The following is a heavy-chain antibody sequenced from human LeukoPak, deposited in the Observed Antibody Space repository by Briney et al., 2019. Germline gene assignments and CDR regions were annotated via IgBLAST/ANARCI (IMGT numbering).Heavy chain of an antibody. CDR3: VKERGGSYFDY. CDR2: ISSNGGST. J-gene: IGHJ4*02. Sequence: PGGSLRLSCSASGFTFSSYAMHWVRQAPGKGLEYVSGISSNGGSTYYADSVKGRFTISRDNSKSTLYLQMNSLRAEDTAVYYCVKERGGSYFDYWGQGTLVTASS. V-gene: IGHV3-64D*06. CDR1: GFTFSSYA. D-gene: IGHD3-16*01.